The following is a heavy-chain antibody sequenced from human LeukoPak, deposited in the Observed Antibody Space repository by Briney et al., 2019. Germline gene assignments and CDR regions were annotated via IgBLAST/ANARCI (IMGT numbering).Heavy chain of an antibody. CDR3: AKSLNYYYDSSGSSKGGFDI. CDR1: GFTFSSYG. Sequence: GGSLRLSCAASGFTFSSYGMHWVRQAPGKGLEWVAFIGYDGNNKYYADSVKGRFTISRDNSKNTLYLQMNSLRAEDTAVYYCAKSLNYYYDSSGSSKGGFDIWGQGTMVTVPS. V-gene: IGHV3-30*02. D-gene: IGHD3-22*01. J-gene: IGHJ3*02. CDR2: IGYDGNNK.